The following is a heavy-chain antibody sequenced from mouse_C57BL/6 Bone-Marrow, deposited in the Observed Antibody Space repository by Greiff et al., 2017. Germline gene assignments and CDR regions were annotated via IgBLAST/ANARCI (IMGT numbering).Heavy chain of an antibody. D-gene: IGHD1-1*01. CDR1: GYSFTGYF. CDR3: ARATVVATRYFDV. CDR2: INPYNGDT. Sequence: VQLQQSGPELVKPGDSVKISCTASGYSFTGYFMNWVMQTPGKSLEWIGRINPYNGDTFYNQKFKGKATLTVDKSSSTAHMELRSLTSEDSAVYYCARATVVATRYFDVWGTGTTVTVSS. J-gene: IGHJ1*03. V-gene: IGHV1-20*01.